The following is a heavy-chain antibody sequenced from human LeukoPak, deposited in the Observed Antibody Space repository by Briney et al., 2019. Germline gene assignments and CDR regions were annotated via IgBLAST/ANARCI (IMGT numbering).Heavy chain of an antibody. CDR3: ARELYSSSWYYGMDV. Sequence: GGSLRLSCAASGFTFSSYSMNWVRQAPGRGLEWVSSISSSSSYIYYADSVKGRFTISRDNAKNSLYLQMNSLRAEDTAVYYCARELYSSSWYYGMDVWGQGTTVTVSS. J-gene: IGHJ6*02. CDR2: ISSSSSYI. CDR1: GFTFSSYS. D-gene: IGHD6-13*01. V-gene: IGHV3-21*01.